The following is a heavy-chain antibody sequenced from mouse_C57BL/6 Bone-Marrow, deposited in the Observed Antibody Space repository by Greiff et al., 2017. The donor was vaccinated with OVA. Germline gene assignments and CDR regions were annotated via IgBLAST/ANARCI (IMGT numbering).Heavy chain of an antibody. D-gene: IGHD3-3*01. CDR1: GYTFTDYE. V-gene: IGHV1-23*01. J-gene: IGHJ3*01. CDR2: IDPETCGT. CDR3: TRGGRGRLGWFAY. Sequence: QVQLKESGAELVRPGASVKLSCKASGYTFTDYEMPCVKQTPVHGLAWIGAIDPETCGTAYNQKFKGKATLTADKSSSTAYMELRSLTSEDSAVYYCTRGGRGRLGWFAYWGQGTLVTVSA.